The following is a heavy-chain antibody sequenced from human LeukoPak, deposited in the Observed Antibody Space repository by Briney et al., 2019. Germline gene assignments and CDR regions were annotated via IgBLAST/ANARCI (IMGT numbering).Heavy chain of an antibody. J-gene: IGHJ3*02. Sequence: SETLSLTCTVSGGSISSGDSYWSWIRQPPGKRLEWIVSIYYSGSTYYNPSLKSRVTISVDTSKNQFSLKLSSVTAADTAVYYCASQKYDFWSGYYVVDAFDIWGQGTMVTVSS. CDR3: ASQKYDFWSGYYVVDAFDI. CDR2: IYYSGST. V-gene: IGHV4-39*01. D-gene: IGHD3-3*01. CDR1: GGSISSGDSY.